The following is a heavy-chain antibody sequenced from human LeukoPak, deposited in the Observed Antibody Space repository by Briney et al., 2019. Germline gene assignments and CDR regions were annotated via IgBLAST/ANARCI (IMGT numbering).Heavy chain of an antibody. V-gene: IGHV1-3*01. CDR1: GGTFSSYA. Sequence: ASVKVSCKASGGTFSSYAISWVRQAPGQGLEWMGWINAGNGNTKYSQRFQDRVTITMDTSASTVYMEMNDLGSEDTAVYYCARGYSGCFHYWGQGALVTVSS. J-gene: IGHJ4*02. CDR3: ARGYSGCFHY. D-gene: IGHD1-26*01. CDR2: INAGNGNT.